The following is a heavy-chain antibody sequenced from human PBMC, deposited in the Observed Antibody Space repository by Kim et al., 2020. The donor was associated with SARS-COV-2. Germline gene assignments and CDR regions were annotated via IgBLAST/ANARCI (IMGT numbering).Heavy chain of an antibody. CDR2: IYHSGAT. D-gene: IGHD3-22*01. V-gene: IGHV4-38-2*02. J-gene: IGHJ4*02. CDR1: SSSISSGSY. Sequence: SETLSLTCTVSSSSISSGSYWGWVRQPPGKGLEWIGNIYHSGATNYNPSLKSRVTISVDTSKNQFSLKLSSLTAADTAVYYCARGHSESSSYSPLEYWGQGTLVTVSS. CDR3: ARGHSESSSYSPLEY.